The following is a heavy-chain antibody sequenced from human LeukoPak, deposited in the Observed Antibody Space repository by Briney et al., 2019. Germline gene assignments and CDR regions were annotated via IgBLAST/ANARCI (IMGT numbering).Heavy chain of an antibody. V-gene: IGHV1-46*01. CDR2: INPSGGST. D-gene: IGHD1-14*01. J-gene: IGHJ4*02. CDR3: ARNSASGLDY. CDR1: GYTFINYY. Sequence: ASVKVSCKASGYTFINYYIHYVRQAPGQGLEWMGFINPSGGSTSYSQKFQGRVTMTGDMSTNTVYMELSSLRSEDTAIYYCARNSASGLDYWGQGTLVTVSS.